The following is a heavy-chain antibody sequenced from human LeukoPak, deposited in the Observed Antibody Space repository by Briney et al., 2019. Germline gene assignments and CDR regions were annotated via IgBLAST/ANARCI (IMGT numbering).Heavy chain of an antibody. D-gene: IGHD3-22*01. CDR2: IYSGGST. V-gene: IGHV3-53*01. CDR1: GFTVSSNY. Sequence: GGSLRLSCAASGFTVSSNYMSWVRQAPGKGLEWVSVIYSGGSTFYADSVKGRFTISRDNSKNTLSLQMNSLRAEDTAVYYCARDYYDGSAYYSYYEYWGQGTLVTVSS. J-gene: IGHJ4*02. CDR3: ARDYYDGSAYYSYYEY.